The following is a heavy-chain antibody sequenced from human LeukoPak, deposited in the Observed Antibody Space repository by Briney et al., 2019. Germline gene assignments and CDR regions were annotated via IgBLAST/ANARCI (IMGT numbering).Heavy chain of an antibody. CDR2: INTNTGNP. V-gene: IGHV7-4-1*02. CDR1: GYTFTSYA. Sequence: ASVKVSCKTSGYTFTSYAMNWVRQAPGQGLEWMGWINTNTGNPTYAQGFTGRFVFSLDTSVSTAYLQISSLKAEDTAVYYCARDGHYYDSSGYLYWGQGTLVTVSS. J-gene: IGHJ4*02. CDR3: ARDGHYYDSSGYLY. D-gene: IGHD3-22*01.